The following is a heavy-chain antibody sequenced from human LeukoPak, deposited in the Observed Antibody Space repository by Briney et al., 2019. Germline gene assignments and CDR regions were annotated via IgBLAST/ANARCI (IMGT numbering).Heavy chain of an antibody. CDR1: GFTFSSYE. CDR3: ARDRPNLEPYDY. D-gene: IGHD1-1*01. J-gene: IGHJ4*02. CDR2: ISSSGSNI. V-gene: IGHV3-48*03. Sequence: GGSLRLSCAASGFTFSSYEMNWVRQAPGKGREWVSYISSSGSNIYYADSVKGRFTISRDNAKNSLYLQMNSLRAEDTAVYYCARDRPNLEPYDYWGQGTLVTVSS.